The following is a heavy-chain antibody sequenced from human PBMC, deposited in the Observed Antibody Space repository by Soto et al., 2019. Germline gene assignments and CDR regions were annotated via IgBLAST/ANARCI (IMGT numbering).Heavy chain of an antibody. D-gene: IGHD6-19*01. CDR3: ARGRRIAVAGMFDY. Sequence: ASVKVSCKASGGTFSSYAISWVRQAPGQGLEWMGGIIPIFGTANYAQKFQGRVTITADESTSTAYMELSSLRSEDTAVYYCARGRRIAVAGMFDYWGQGTLVTVSS. V-gene: IGHV1-69*13. CDR2: IIPIFGTA. J-gene: IGHJ4*02. CDR1: GGTFSSYA.